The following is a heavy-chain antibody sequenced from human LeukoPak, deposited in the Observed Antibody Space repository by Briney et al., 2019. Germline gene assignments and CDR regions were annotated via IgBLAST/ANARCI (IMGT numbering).Heavy chain of an antibody. CDR1: GSTFSSYA. CDR2: ISDDGSNK. V-gene: IGHV3-30-3*01. J-gene: IGHJ4*02. D-gene: IGHD5-18*01. Sequence: GGSLRLSCAASGSTFSSYAMHWVRQAPGKGLEWVAVISDDGSNKYYADSVKGRFTISRDNSKNTLYLQMNSLRAEDTAVYYCARAGRYSYGFWYYFDYWGQGTLVTVSS. CDR3: ARAGRYSYGFWYYFDY.